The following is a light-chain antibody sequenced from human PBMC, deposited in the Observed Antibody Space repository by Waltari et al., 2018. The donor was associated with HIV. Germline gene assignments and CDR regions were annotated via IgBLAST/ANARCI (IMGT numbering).Light chain of an antibody. CDR1: QSVSSN. CDR3: QQYNNWPPRDT. CDR2: DAS. Sequence: EILMTQSPATLSVSPGDRATLSCRASQSVSSNLAWYQQKPGQAPRLLVYDASTRATGIPARFSGSGSGTEFTLTISSLQSEDFAVYYCQQYNNWPPRDTFGQGTKLEIK. V-gene: IGKV3-15*01. J-gene: IGKJ2*01.